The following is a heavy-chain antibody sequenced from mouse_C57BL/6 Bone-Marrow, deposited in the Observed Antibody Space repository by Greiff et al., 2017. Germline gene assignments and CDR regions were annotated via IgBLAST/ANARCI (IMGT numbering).Heavy chain of an antibody. J-gene: IGHJ1*03. CDR2: IYPKDGST. D-gene: IGHD1-1*01. V-gene: IGHV1-85*01. CDR3: ARLEFDGSSGDLYFDV. Sequence: VKLVESGPELVKPGASVKLSCKASGYTFTSYDINWVKQRPGQGLEWIGWIYPKDGSTTYNEKFKGKATLTVDTSSSTAYMALHSLTSEDSAVYFCARLEFDGSSGDLYFDVWGTGTTVTVSS. CDR1: GYTFTSYD.